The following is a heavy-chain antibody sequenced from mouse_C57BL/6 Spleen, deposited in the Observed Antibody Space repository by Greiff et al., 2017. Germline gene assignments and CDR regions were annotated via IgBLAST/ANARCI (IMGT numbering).Heavy chain of an antibody. V-gene: IGHV10-1*01. Sequence: EVQLVESGGGLVQPKGSLKLSCAASGFSFNTYAMNWVRQAPGKGLEWVARIRSKSNNYATYYADSVKDRFTIFRDDSESMLYLQMNNLKTEDTAMYYCVRPDGYGWAMDYWGQGTSVTVSS. J-gene: IGHJ4*01. D-gene: IGHD2-2*01. CDR1: GFSFNTYA. CDR3: VRPDGYGWAMDY. CDR2: IRSKSNNYAT.